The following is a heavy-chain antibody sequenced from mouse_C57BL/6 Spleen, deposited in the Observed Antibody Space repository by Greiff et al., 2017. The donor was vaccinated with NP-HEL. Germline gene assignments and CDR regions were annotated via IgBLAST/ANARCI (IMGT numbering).Heavy chain of an antibody. V-gene: IGHV5-6*01. CDR2: ISSGGSYT. D-gene: IGHD1-1*01. CDR3: ASTDYYGSLWFAY. CDR1: GFTFSSYG. Sequence: EVQGVESGGDLVKPGGSLKLSCAASGFTFSSYGMSWVRQTPDKRLEWVATISSGGSYTYYPDSVKGRFTISRDNAKNTLYLQMSSLKSEDTAMYYCASTDYYGSLWFAYWGQGTLVTVSA. J-gene: IGHJ3*01.